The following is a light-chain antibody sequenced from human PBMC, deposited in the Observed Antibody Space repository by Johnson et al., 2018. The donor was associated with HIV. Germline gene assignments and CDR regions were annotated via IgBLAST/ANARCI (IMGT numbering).Light chain of an antibody. V-gene: IGLV3-1*01. CDR1: KLGDKY. CDR2: QDS. CDR3: QSYDNALSGSKV. Sequence: VLTQPPSVSVSPGQTASITCSGDKLGDKYACWYQQKPGQYPVLVIYQDSNRPSGVPERFSGSKSGTSASLAITGLQAEDEADYYCQSYDNALSGSKVFGTGTEVTVL. J-gene: IGLJ1*01.